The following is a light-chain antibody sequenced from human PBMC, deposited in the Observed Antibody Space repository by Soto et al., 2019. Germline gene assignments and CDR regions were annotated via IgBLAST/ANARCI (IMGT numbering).Light chain of an antibody. CDR3: QLYSTSLFT. Sequence: ETVMTQSPATLSVSPGERATLSCRASQSVTSNLAWYQQKPGQAPRLLIYGASSRATGIPDRFSGSGYGTDFTLTISRLEPEDFAVYYCQLYSTSLFTFAQGTRLEIK. CDR1: QSVTSN. CDR2: GAS. V-gene: IGKV3D-15*01. J-gene: IGKJ5*01.